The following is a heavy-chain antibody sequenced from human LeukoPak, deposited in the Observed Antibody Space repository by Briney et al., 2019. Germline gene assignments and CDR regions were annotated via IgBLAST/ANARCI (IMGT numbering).Heavy chain of an antibody. V-gene: IGHV5-51*01. CDR3: ARRVSSSGFVAFDV. J-gene: IGHJ3*01. CDR1: GYSFATYW. CDR2: NYPGDSDT. Sequence: GESLKISCKGSGYSFATYWIGWVRQMPGKGLEWMGINYPGDSDTTYSPSFQGQVTMSADKSISTAYLQWSSLKASDTAMYYCARRVSSSGFVAFDVWGQGTMATVSS. D-gene: IGHD5-12*01.